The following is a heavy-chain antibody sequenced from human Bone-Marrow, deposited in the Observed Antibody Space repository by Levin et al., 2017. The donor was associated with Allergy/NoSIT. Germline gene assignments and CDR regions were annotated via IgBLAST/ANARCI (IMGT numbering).Heavy chain of an antibody. CDR2: ITSNGVDT. CDR3: ARGESGSYHY. V-gene: IGHV3-64*02. J-gene: IGHJ4*02. CDR1: GFTFTNYP. Sequence: GESLKISCAASGFTFTNYPMHWVRQAPGQGLEYVSAITSNGVDTYYADSVQGRFTISRDNSKNTLYLQMGSLRVEDMAVYYCARGESGSYHYWGQGTLVTVSS. D-gene: IGHD1-26*01.